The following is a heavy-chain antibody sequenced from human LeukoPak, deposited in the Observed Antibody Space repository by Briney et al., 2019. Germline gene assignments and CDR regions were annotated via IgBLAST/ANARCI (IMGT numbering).Heavy chain of an antibody. V-gene: IGHV4-59*01. CDR3: ARGRSYYYDNFDF. D-gene: IGHD3-22*01. CDR2: IYYSGST. J-gene: IGHJ4*02. Sequence: PSETLSLTCTVPGGSINNYYWSWIRQPPGKGLARIGYIYYSGSTNYNPSLKSRVTISVDTSKNHFSLKLNSVTAADTAVYYCARGRSYYYDNFDFWGQGTLVTVSS. CDR1: GGSINNYY.